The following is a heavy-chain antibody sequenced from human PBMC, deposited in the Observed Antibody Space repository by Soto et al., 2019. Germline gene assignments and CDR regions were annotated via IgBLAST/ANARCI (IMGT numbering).Heavy chain of an antibody. D-gene: IGHD3-22*01. Sequence: SETLSLTCSVSSGSISSNSYLWGWIRQPPGKGPEWIGAILYSGDTYYSESLKSRVTMSVDTAENQFSLKLNSVTAADTAVYYCARQGRNTKIVILRHYATDFWGQGTAVTVSS. CDR2: ILYSGDT. J-gene: IGHJ6*02. CDR1: SGSISSNSYL. CDR3: ARQGRNTKIVILRHYATDF. V-gene: IGHV4-39*01.